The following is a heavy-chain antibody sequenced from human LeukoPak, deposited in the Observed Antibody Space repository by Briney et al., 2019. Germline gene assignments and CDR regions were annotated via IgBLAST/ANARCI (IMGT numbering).Heavy chain of an antibody. Sequence: KPSETLSLTCTVSGGSISSYYWSWIRQPPGKGLEWIGYIYYSGSTNYNPSLKSRVTISVDTSKNQFSLKLSSVTAADTAVYYCARAEVVAGYWFFDLWGRGTLVTVSS. CDR3: ARAEVVAGYWFFDL. J-gene: IGHJ2*01. D-gene: IGHD6-19*01. CDR1: GGSISSYY. CDR2: IYYSGST. V-gene: IGHV4-59*08.